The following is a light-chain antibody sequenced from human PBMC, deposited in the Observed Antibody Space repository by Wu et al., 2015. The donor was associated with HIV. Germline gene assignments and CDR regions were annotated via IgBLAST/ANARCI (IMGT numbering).Light chain of an antibody. CDR1: QSVCTSC. Sequence: EIVLTQSPGTLSLSPGERATLSCRASQSVCTSCLAWYQQKPGQAPRLLIHGTSSRATGIPDRFXGSGSGTDFTLTISRLEPEDFAVYYCQQYGNSPNTFGQGTKLEIK. CDR3: QQYGNSPNT. J-gene: IGKJ2*01. V-gene: IGKV3-20*01. CDR2: GTS.